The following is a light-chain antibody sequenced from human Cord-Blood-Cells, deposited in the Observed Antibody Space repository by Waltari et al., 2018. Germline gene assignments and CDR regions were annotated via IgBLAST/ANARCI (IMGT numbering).Light chain of an antibody. CDR3: RSYTSSRTSWV. J-gene: IGLJ3*02. CDR2: DDS. CDR1: SSDGGGSNY. V-gene: IGLV2-14*03. Sequence: QCALTQPASVTGSPGLSIPISCTATSSDGGGSNYVPWYQQHPGKAPKLMIYDDSNRPAGVPNRFSGSKSGNTASLTISGLQAEDEADYYCRSYTSSRTSWVFGGGTKLTVL.